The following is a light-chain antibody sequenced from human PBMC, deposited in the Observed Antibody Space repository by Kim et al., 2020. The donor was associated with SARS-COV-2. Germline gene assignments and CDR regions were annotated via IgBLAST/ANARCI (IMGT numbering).Light chain of an antibody. CDR3: HQYYNPPWT. V-gene: IGKV3-20*01. J-gene: IGKJ1*01. Sequence: SPGPGVTLSCQASQSLSGGCLCGSQQKPGRAPRRLIYGTSSRAAGSPDRFSGSGSGTDFTLTISRLEPEDFAVDYCHQYYNPPWTFGQGTKVDIK. CDR1: QSLSGGC. CDR2: GTS.